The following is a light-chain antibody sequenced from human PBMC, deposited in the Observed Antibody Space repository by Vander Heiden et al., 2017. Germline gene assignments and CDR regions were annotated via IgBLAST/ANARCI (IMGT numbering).Light chain of an antibody. Sequence: EIVLTQSPATLSLSPGDRATLSCRASQSVATYLAWYQQKPGQAPRLLTHDASYRPTGIPARFSGRGSGTDFTLTISSLEPEDFAVYYCQQRSDWPPVTFGQGTRLEIK. CDR3: QQRSDWPPVT. CDR1: QSVATY. CDR2: DAS. V-gene: IGKV3-11*01. J-gene: IGKJ5*01.